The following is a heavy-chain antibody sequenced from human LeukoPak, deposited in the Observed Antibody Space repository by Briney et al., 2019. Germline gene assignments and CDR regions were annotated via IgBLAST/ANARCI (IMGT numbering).Heavy chain of an antibody. CDR2: IYPHSGGT. Sequence: GASVKVSCKASGYTFTGYYMHWVRQAPGQGLEGMGRIYPHSGGTIYAQKFQGRATMTRDTSISTAYMELSSLRSDDTAVYYCARDHAFDGDNWFDPWGQGTLVTVSS. J-gene: IGHJ5*02. CDR3: ARDHAFDGDNWFDP. V-gene: IGHV1-2*06. CDR1: GYTFTGYY. D-gene: IGHD3-10*01.